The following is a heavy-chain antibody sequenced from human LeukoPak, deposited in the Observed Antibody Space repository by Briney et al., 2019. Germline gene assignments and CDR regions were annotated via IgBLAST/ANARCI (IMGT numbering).Heavy chain of an antibody. D-gene: IGHD3-16*01. CDR1: GFTFSSYG. CDR2: IRYDGSNK. CDR3: ARGGKTYYDTHMDV. V-gene: IGHV3-30*02. J-gene: IGHJ6*03. Sequence: TGGSLRLSCAASGFTFSSYGMHWVRQAPGKGLEWVAFIRYDGSNKYYADSVKGRFTISRDNAKNSLYLQMNSLRAEDTAVYYCARGGKTYYDTHMDVWGKGTTVTISS.